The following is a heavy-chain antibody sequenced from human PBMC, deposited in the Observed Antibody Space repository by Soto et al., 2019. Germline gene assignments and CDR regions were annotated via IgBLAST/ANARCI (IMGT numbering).Heavy chain of an antibody. Sequence: GGSLRLSCAASGLALSSYGMSWVRQAPGKGLEWVSAISGTITNTFYADSVRGRFSISRDNSVNTLYLQMNSLRAEDTAVYYCVLRFLQFPYWGRGTLVTVSS. V-gene: IGHV3-23*01. J-gene: IGHJ4*02. CDR2: ISGTITNT. D-gene: IGHD3-3*01. CDR1: GLALSSYG. CDR3: VLRFLQFPY.